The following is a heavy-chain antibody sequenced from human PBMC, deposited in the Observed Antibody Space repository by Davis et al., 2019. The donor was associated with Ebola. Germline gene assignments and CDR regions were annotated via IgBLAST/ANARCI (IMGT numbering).Heavy chain of an antibody. V-gene: IGHV3-7*01. J-gene: IGHJ6*02. CDR3: ARVSGYYDFWSGYYNFYYGMDV. CDR2: IKQDGSEK. D-gene: IGHD3-3*01. Sequence: GESLKISCAASGFTSSSYWMSWVRQAPGKGLEWVANIKQDGSEKYYVDSVKGRFTISRDNAKNSLYLQMNSLRAEDTAVYYCARVSGYYDFWSGYYNFYYGMDVWGQGTTVTVSS. CDR1: GFTSSSYW.